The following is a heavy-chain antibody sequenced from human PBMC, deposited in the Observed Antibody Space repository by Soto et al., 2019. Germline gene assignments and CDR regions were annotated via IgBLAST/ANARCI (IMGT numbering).Heavy chain of an antibody. V-gene: IGHV4-4*07. D-gene: IGHD3-22*01. CDR1: GGSISSYY. CDR3: ARDKRVTTSNWFDP. CDR2: IYTSGST. Sequence: TVSGGSISSYYWSWIRQPAGKGLEWIGRIYTSGSTNYNPSLKSRVTMSVDTSKNQFSLKLSSVTAADTAVYYCARDKRVTTSNWFDPWGQGTLVTVSS. J-gene: IGHJ5*02.